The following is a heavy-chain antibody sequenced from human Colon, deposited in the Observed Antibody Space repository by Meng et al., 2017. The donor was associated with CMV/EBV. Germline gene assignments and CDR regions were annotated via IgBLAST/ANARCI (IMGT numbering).Heavy chain of an antibody. V-gene: IGHV4-39*07. J-gene: IGHJ5*02. CDR3: ARGSKNWFDP. D-gene: IGHD2-2*01. CDR2: IYYSGST. CDR1: GGSISSSSYY. Sequence: TCTVAGGSISSSSYYWGWIRQPPGKGLEWIGSIYYSGSTYYNPSLKSRVTISVDTSKNQFSLKLSSVTAADTAVYYCARGSKNWFDPWGQGTLVTVSS.